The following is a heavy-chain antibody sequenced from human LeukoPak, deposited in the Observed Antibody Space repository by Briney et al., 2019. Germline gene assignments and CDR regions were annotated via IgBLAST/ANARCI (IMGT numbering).Heavy chain of an antibody. D-gene: IGHD6-6*01. CDR3: AKDSGMSIAASDYFDY. J-gene: IGHJ4*02. CDR1: GFTFSSYA. V-gene: IGHV3-23*01. CDR2: ISGSGNST. Sequence: GGSLRLSCAASGFTFSSYAMSWVRQAPGKGLEWVSAISGSGNSTYYADSVKGRFTISRDNSKNTLYLQMNSLRAEDTAVYYCAKDSGMSIAASDYFDYWGQGTLVTVSS.